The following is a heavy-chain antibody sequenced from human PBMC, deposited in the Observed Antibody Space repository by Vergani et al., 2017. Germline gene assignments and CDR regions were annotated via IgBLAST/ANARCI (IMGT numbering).Heavy chain of an antibody. J-gene: IGHJ6*02. Sequence: QVQLVQSGAEVKKPGSSVKVSCKASGGTFSSYAISWVRQAPGQGLEWMGGIIPIFGTANYAQKFQGRVTITADESTSTAYMELSSLRSEDTAVYYCARGMGDDYNFPYYYGMDVWGQGTTVTVSS. CDR1: GGTFSSYA. D-gene: IGHD5-24*01. V-gene: IGHV1-69*12. CDR2: IIPIFGTA. CDR3: ARGMGDDYNFPYYYGMDV.